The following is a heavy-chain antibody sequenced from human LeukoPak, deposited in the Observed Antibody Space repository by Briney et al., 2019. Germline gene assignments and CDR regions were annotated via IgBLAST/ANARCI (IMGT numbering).Heavy chain of an antibody. CDR1: GGSFSGYY. V-gene: IGHV4-34*01. CDR3: ARVGGYSYGYYYYYMDV. J-gene: IGHJ6*03. Sequence: SETLSLTCAVYGGSFSGYYWSWIRQPPGKGLEWIGEINHSGSTNYNPSLKSRVTISVDTSKNQFSLKLSSVTAADTAVYYCARVGGYSYGYYYYYMDVWGKGTTVTVSS. D-gene: IGHD5-18*01. CDR2: INHSGST.